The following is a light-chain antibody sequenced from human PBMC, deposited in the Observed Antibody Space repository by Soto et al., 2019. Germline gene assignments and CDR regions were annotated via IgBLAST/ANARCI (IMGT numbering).Light chain of an antibody. Sequence: EIVLTQSPGTLSLSPRERATLSCRASQRISSRNLAWYQQKPGQAPRLLIYNTSSRATGIPDRFSGSGSVTDFTLPINRLEPEDFAVYYCQQYSDLPYTFGQGTKLEVK. CDR1: QRISSRN. CDR3: QQYSDLPYT. J-gene: IGKJ2*01. CDR2: NTS. V-gene: IGKV3-20*01.